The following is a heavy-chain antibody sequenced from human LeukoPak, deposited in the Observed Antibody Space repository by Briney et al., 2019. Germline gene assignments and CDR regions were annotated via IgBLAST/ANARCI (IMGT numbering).Heavy chain of an antibody. V-gene: IGHV3-30*04. J-gene: IGHJ6*02. CDR1: GFTFSSYA. CDR3: AREYDILTGYPTSLYYYYYYGMDV. CDR2: ISYDGSNK. Sequence: GGSLRLSCAASGFTFSSYAMHWVRQAPGKGLERVAVISYDGSNKYYADSVKGRFTISRDNSKNTLYLQMNSLRAEDTAVYYCAREYDILTGYPTSLYYYYYYGMDVWGQGTTVTVSS. D-gene: IGHD3-9*01.